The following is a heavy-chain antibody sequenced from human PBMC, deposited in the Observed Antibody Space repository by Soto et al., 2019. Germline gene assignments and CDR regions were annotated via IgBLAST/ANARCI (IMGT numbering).Heavy chain of an antibody. D-gene: IGHD3-16*01. CDR3: AGAFGGVIPGY. CDR1: GGSISSSSYY. Sequence: TSETLSLTCTVSGGSISSSSYYWGWIRQPPGKGLEWIGYIYYSGSTYYNPSLKSRVTISVDTSKNQFSLKLSSVTAADTAVYYCAGAFGGVIPGYWGQGTLVTVSS. J-gene: IGHJ4*02. CDR2: IYYSGST. V-gene: IGHV4-31*03.